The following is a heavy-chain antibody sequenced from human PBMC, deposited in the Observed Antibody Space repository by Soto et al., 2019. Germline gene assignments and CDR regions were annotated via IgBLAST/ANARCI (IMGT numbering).Heavy chain of an antibody. V-gene: IGHV1-2*04. CDR3: ARDAAGSYYDSSGYYPNRAFDI. J-gene: IGHJ3*02. Sequence: ASVKVSCKASGYTFTGYYMHWVRQAPGQGLEWMGWINPNSGGTNYAQKFQGWVTMTRDTSISTAYMELSRLRSDDTAVYYCARDAAGSYYDSSGYYPNRAFDIRGQGTMVTVSS. D-gene: IGHD3-22*01. CDR1: GYTFTGYY. CDR2: INPNSGGT.